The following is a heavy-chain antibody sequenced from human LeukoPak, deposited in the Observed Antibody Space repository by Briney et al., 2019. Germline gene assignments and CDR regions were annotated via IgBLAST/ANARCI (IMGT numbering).Heavy chain of an antibody. CDR1: GDSISSTGYY. CDR3: ARGLWFGEFSLDY. CDR2: ISHSGST. J-gene: IGHJ4*02. D-gene: IGHD3-10*01. Sequence: SETLSLTCTVSGDSISSTGYYWSWIRQPPGKGLEYIGYISHSGSTDYNPSLRSRVTMSVDRSKNQFSLRLSSVTAADTAVYYCARGLWFGEFSLDYWGQGTLVTVSS. V-gene: IGHV4-30-2*01.